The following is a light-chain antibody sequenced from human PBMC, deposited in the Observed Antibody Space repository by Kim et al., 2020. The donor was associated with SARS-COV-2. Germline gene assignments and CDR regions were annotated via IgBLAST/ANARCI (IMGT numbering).Light chain of an antibody. CDR3: SSYAGSNVL. V-gene: IGLV2-8*01. CDR1: SSDVGDYDY. J-gene: IGLJ2*01. CDR2: EVT. Sequence: QSALIQPPSASGSPGHSVTISCTGTSSDVGDYDYVSWYQQHSGKPPKLLIYEVTKRPSGVPDRFSGSKSGNTASLTVSGLQADDEADYYCSSYAGSNVLFGGGTKLTVL.